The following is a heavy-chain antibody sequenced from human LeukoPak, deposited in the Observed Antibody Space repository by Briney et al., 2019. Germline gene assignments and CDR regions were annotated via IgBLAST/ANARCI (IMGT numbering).Heavy chain of an antibody. CDR2: IRSSSET. CDR3: ARDAGNSGYGCDL. V-gene: IGHV3-48*01. CDR1: GFIFSQYS. J-gene: IGHJ5*02. D-gene: IGHD6-25*01. Sequence: GGSLRLSCAASGFIFSQYSMNWVRQAPGKGLEWVSHIRSSSETFYADSVKGRFTISRDNARNSLYLQMNNLRGEDTAIDYCARDAGNSGYGCDLWGQGTLVTVSS.